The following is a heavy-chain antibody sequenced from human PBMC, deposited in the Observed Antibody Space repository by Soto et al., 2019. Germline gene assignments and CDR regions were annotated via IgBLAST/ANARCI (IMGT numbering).Heavy chain of an antibody. Sequence: EVQLLESGGGLVQPGGSLRLSCAASGFTFSSYAMCWVRQAPGKGLEWVSALGGTGGRAYYADSVKGRFTVSRDNSRNTLFLQMNCLIVEDKAIYYCAKADRPYYEIVTGPDYWGQGTLVTVSS. CDR1: GFTFSSYA. J-gene: IGHJ4*02. V-gene: IGHV3-23*01. D-gene: IGHD3-9*01. CDR3: AKADRPYYEIVTGPDY. CDR2: LGGTGGRA.